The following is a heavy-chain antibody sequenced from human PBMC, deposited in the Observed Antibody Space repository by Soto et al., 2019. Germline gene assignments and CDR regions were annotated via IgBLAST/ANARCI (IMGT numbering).Heavy chain of an antibody. D-gene: IGHD2-2*01. CDR3: ARHGEPYQLLNQFDY. Sequence: PGESLKISCKGSGYNFTSYWIGWVRQMPGKGLEWMGIIYPGDSDTRYSPSFQGQVTISADKSISTAYLQWSSLKASDTAMYYCARHGEPYQLLNQFDYWGQGTLVTVSS. CDR2: IYPGDSDT. V-gene: IGHV5-51*01. J-gene: IGHJ4*02. CDR1: GYNFTSYW.